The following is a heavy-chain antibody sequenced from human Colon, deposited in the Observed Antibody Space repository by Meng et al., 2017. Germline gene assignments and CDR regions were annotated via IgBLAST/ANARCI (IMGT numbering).Heavy chain of an antibody. V-gene: IGHV4-30-2*01. Sequence: QLQLMQWGAGRWKPSETRSLTCNVSGDSIRSGGSSWTWIRQTPGKGLEWIGYIYQSGRSNYNPSLKSRLSIFLDESRSQFSLNLTSVTDADTAVYYCARSTPLVAGGFDSWGQGTLVTVSS. CDR2: IYQSGRS. CDR1: GDSIRSGGSS. CDR3: ARSTPLVAGGFDS. J-gene: IGHJ4*02. D-gene: IGHD5-18*01.